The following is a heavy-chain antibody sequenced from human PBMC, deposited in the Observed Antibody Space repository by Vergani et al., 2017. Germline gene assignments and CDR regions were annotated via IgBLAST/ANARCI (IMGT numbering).Heavy chain of an antibody. D-gene: IGHD3-22*01. Sequence: EVQLLESGGNLVQPGGSLRLSCAASGFTFTNFAMTWVRQAPGEGLEWVSGISGSGGFTYYADSVKGRLTISRDNSKNTSFLQMNNLRAEDTAVYYCAKDNVPGYYDSSGYCDYWGQGTLVTVSS. CDR2: ISGSGGFT. J-gene: IGHJ4*02. V-gene: IGHV3-23*01. CDR3: AKDNVPGYYDSSGYCDY. CDR1: GFTFTNFA.